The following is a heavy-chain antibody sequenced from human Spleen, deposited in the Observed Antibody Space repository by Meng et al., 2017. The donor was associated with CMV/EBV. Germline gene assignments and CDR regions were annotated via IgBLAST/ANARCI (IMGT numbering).Heavy chain of an antibody. J-gene: IGHJ4*02. D-gene: IGHD5-18*01. CDR2: IKQDGNEK. V-gene: IGHV3-7*03. CDR3: AILGGYSYGFDY. Sequence: GESLKISCAASGFTFTNYWITWVRQAPGKGLEWVANIKQDGNEKHYVDSVRGRFTISRDNSKNTLYLQMNSLRAEDTAVYYCAILGGYSYGFDYWGQGTLVTVSS. CDR1: GFTFTNYW.